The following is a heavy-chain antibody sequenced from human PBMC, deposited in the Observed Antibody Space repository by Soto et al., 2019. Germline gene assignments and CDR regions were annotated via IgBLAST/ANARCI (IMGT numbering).Heavy chain of an antibody. D-gene: IGHD6-6*01. CDR2: INPSGGST. Sequence: AAVKVSCKESGYTFTRYYMHWVRQAPGQGLEWMGIINPSGGSTSYAQKFQGRVTMTRDTSTSTVYMELSSLRSEDTAVYYCARIEARTDLYRSGYGMDVWGQGNNVTVSS. V-gene: IGHV1-46*01. CDR1: GYTFTRYY. CDR3: ARIEARTDLYRSGYGMDV. J-gene: IGHJ6*02.